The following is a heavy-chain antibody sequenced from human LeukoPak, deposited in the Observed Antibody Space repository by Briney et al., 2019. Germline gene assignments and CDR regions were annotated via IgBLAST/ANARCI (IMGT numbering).Heavy chain of an antibody. CDR1: GFTFSNYW. D-gene: IGHD3-16*02. CDR3: VRAPATVKFDP. J-gene: IGHJ5*02. V-gene: IGHV3-74*01. CDR2: IDSDGTTT. Sequence: GGSLRLSCAASGFTFSNYWMHWVRQSPGKGLMWVSRIDSDGTTTRYADSVKGRFTISRDNAKNTLYLQINSLRAEDTAVYYCVRAPATVKFDPWGQGTLVTVSS.